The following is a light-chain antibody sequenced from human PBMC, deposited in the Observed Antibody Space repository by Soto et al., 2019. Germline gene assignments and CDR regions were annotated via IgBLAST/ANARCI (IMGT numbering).Light chain of an antibody. CDR1: SSDVGSYNL. Sequence: QSVLTQPASVSESPGQSITISCTGTSSDVGSYNLVSWYQQHPGKAPKLRIYEGSKRPSGVSNHFFGSQSGNTASLTISGLQAEEEAEYYCFSYAGSSTYVFGTGTKV. CDR3: FSYAGSSTYV. J-gene: IGLJ1*01. V-gene: IGLV2-23*01. CDR2: EGS.